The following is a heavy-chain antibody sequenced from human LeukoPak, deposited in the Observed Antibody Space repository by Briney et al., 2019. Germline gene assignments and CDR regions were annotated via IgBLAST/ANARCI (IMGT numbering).Heavy chain of an antibody. J-gene: IGHJ6*02. CDR1: GYTFTSYG. CDR3: ARVPVDTAMVYYYGMDV. V-gene: IGHV1-18*01. D-gene: IGHD5-18*01. CDR2: ISAYNGNT. Sequence: ASVKVSCKASGYTFTSYGISWVRQAPGQGLEWMGWISAYNGNTNYAQKLQGRVTMTTDTSTSTAYMELRSLRSDDTALYYCARVPVDTAMVYYYGMDVWGQGTTVTVSS.